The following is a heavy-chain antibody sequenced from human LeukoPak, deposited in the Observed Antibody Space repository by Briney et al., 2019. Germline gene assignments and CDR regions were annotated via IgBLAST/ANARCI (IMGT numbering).Heavy chain of an antibody. Sequence: SETLSLTCTVSGGSISSYYWSWIRQPAGKGLEWIGRIYTSGSTNYNPSLKSRVTMSVDTSKNQFSLKLSSVTAADTAVYYCAREGYYDFWSGYYNPRYNWFDPWGQGTLVTVPS. CDR1: GGSISSYY. CDR2: IYTSGST. CDR3: AREGYYDFWSGYYNPRYNWFDP. J-gene: IGHJ5*02. V-gene: IGHV4-4*07. D-gene: IGHD3-3*01.